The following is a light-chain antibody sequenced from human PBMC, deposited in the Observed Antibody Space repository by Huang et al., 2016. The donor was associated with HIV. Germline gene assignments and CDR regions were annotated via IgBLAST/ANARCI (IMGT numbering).Light chain of an antibody. V-gene: IGKV3-11*01. Sequence: VLTQSPFTLSMSPGQRATLSCKASQSVETDLAWYQQRPGQAPRLLIYDVSTRAPGVPSRFSGTGSGTDFTLIIDSLDPEDVALYFCQQRSSWPLTFGGGTRVEVK. CDR3: QQRSSWPLT. CDR2: DVS. J-gene: IGKJ4*01. CDR1: QSVETD.